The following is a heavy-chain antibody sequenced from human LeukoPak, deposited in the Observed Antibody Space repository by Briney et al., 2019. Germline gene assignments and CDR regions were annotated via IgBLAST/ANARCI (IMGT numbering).Heavy chain of an antibody. V-gene: IGHV4-34*01. Sequence: PSETLSLTCAVYGGSFSGYYWSWIRQPPGKGLEWIGEINHSGSTNYNPSLKSRVTISVDTSKNQFSPKLSSVTAADTAVYYCARGGNYYYYYYMDVWGKGTTVTVSS. J-gene: IGHJ6*03. CDR2: INHSGST. CDR1: GGSFSGYY. CDR3: ARGGNYYYYYYMDV.